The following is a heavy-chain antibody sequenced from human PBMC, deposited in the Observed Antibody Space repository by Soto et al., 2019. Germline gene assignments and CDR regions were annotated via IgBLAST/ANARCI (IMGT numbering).Heavy chain of an antibody. Sequence: SETLSLTCAVYGGSFSAYYWSWIRQPPGKGLEWIGEINHSGGTSYNPSLKSRVTISVDTSKSQFSLKLTSVTAADRAVYYCARGSVDTVDSSGFYEYCGQGXPVTVHS. CDR3: ARGSVDTVDSSGFYEY. CDR2: INHSGGT. J-gene: IGHJ4*02. CDR1: GGSFSAYY. D-gene: IGHD3-22*01. V-gene: IGHV4-34*01.